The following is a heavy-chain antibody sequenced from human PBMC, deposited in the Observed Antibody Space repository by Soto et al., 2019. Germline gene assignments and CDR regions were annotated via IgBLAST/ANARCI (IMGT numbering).Heavy chain of an antibody. D-gene: IGHD2-2*02. Sequence: PSETLSLTCTVSGVSISNNHYYWAWIRQPPGKGLEWIASTHYSANTYYNPSLQSRVTISVDTSNNQFSLKVNSVTAADTAVYYCARGEGAAPGILPAAINWFDPWGQGTMVTVSS. CDR3: ARGEGAAPGILPAAINWFDP. V-gene: IGHV4-39*07. CDR1: GVSISNNHYY. CDR2: THYSANT. J-gene: IGHJ5*02.